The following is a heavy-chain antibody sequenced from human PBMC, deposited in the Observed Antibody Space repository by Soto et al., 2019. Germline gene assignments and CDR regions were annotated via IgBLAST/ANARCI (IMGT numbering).Heavy chain of an antibody. Sequence: QVQLQESGPGLVKPSETLSLTCTVSGGSISSYYWSWIRQPPGKGLEWIGYIYYSGSTNYNPSLKSRVTISVATSKNQFSLKLSSVTAADTAVYYCARGRGGAARRFDYWGQGTLVTVSS. J-gene: IGHJ4*02. CDR3: ARGRGGAARRFDY. CDR2: IYYSGST. V-gene: IGHV4-59*01. D-gene: IGHD6-6*01. CDR1: GGSISSYY.